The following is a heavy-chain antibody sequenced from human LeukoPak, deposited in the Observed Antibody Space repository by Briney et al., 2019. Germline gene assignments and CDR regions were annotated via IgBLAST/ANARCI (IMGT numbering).Heavy chain of an antibody. CDR3: ARHLEYASGWFIHDY. J-gene: IGHJ4*02. CDR1: GGSISSSSYY. V-gene: IGHV4-39*01. D-gene: IGHD6-19*01. Sequence: SETLSLTCTVSGGSISSSSYYWGWIRQPPGKGLEWIGSIYYSGTTFYNPSLKSRHTISVDTSKNQFSLRLSSVTAADTAVYYCARHLEYASGWFIHDYWGQGTLVTVSS. CDR2: IYYSGTT.